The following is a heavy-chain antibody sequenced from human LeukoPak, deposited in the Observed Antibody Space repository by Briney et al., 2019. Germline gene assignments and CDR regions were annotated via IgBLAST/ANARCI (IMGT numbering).Heavy chain of an antibody. V-gene: IGHV3-23*01. Sequence: GASLRLSWAASGFTFSNYAMSWVRQAPGKGLEWVSAITGSGGNTYYADSVKGRFTISRDNSRNTVFLQMNSLRAEDTAVYYCAKWGDYDVLTGYYVSDYWGQGTLVTVPS. CDR2: ITGSGGNT. CDR3: AKWGDYDVLTGYYVSDY. D-gene: IGHD3-9*01. J-gene: IGHJ4*02. CDR1: GFTFSNYA.